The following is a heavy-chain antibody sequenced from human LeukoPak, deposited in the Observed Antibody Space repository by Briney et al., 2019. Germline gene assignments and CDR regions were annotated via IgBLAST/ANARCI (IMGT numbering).Heavy chain of an antibody. J-gene: IGHJ4*02. V-gene: IGHV1-69*13. CDR2: IIPIFGTA. CDR3: ARSRIADELSYFDY. D-gene: IGHD6-13*01. CDR1: GATFSSYA. Sequence: WASVKVSCKASGATFSSYAISWVRQAPGQGLEWMGGIIPIFGTANYAQKFQGRVTITADESTSTAYMELSSLRSEDTAVYYCARSRIADELSYFDYWGQGTLVTVSS.